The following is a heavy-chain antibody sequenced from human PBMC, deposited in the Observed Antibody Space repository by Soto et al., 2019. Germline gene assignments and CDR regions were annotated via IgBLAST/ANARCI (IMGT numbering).Heavy chain of an antibody. V-gene: IGHV3-30-3*01. CDR1: GFTFSSYA. J-gene: IGHJ4*02. CDR2: ISYDGSNK. D-gene: IGHD1-26*01. Sequence: QVQLVESGGGVVQPGRSLRLSCAASGFTFSSYAMHWVRQAPGKGLEWVAVISYDGSNKYYADSVKGRFTISRDNAKNSLYLQMNSLRAEDTAVYYCARERGSGGYFDYWGQGTLVTVSS. CDR3: ARERGSGGYFDY.